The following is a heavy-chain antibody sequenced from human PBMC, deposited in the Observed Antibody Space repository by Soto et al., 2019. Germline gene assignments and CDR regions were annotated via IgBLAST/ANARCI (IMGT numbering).Heavy chain of an antibody. J-gene: IGHJ6*02. CDR2: IKSKTDGGTT. D-gene: IGHD5-18*01. CDR1: GFTFSNDW. CDR3: TTFLDTAMVLYYYYGMDF. V-gene: IGHV3-15*01. Sequence: GGSLRLSCAASGFTFSNDWMSWVRQAPGKGLEWVGRIKSKTDGGTTDYAAPVKGRFTISRDDSKNTQYMQMNSMKTEDTAVCYSTTFLDTAMVLYYYYGMDFWGQGTMVTVSS.